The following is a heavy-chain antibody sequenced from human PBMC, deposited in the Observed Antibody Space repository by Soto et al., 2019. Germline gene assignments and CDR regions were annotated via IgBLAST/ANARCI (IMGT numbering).Heavy chain of an antibody. CDR1: GGTFSSYA. CDR2: IIPIFGTA. CDR3: ARDGDYDILTCYSLYGMDV. V-gene: IGHV1-69*06. Sequence: QVQLVQSGAEVKKPGSSVKVSCKASGGTFSSYAISWVRQAPGQGLEWMGGIIPIFGTANYAQKFQGRVTITADKSTSTAYMELSSLRSEDTAVYYCARDGDYDILTCYSLYGMDVWGQGTTVTVSS. D-gene: IGHD3-9*01. J-gene: IGHJ6*02.